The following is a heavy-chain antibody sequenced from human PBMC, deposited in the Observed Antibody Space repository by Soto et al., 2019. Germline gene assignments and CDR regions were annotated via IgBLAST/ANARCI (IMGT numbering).Heavy chain of an antibody. J-gene: IGHJ4*02. V-gene: IGHV3-21*01. D-gene: IGHD3-10*01. CDR3: ARGNYFGSGTYYDY. CDR2: ISGGSTYK. CDR1: GFMFSNYT. Sequence: PGGSLRLPCAASGFMFSNYTMNWVRQAPGKGLEWVSCISGGSTYKYYADSVKGRLTISRDNAKNPLYLQMNSLRTEDTAVYYCARGNYFGSGTYYDYWGQGTLVTVSS.